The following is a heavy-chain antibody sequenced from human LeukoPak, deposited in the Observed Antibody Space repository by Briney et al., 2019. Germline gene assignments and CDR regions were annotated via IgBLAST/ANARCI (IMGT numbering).Heavy chain of an antibody. D-gene: IGHD6-19*01. V-gene: IGHV4-34*01. Sequence: SETLSLTCTVSGGSISSYYWSWIRQPPGKGLEWIGEINHSGSTNYNPSLKSRVTISVDTSKNQFSLKLSSVTAADTAVYYCARASSGWYLGSTEYFQHWGQGTLVTVSS. CDR3: ARASSGWYLGSTEYFQH. J-gene: IGHJ1*01. CDR1: GGSISSYY. CDR2: INHSGST.